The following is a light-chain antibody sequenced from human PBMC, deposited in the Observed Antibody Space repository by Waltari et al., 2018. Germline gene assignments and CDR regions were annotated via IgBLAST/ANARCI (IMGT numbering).Light chain of an antibody. V-gene: IGKV3-20*01. CDR3: QNHERLPAM. CDR2: AAS. J-gene: IGKJ1*01. CDR1: QSISRY. Sequence: GSLSLSPGERATLSCRASQSISRYLAWYQQKPGQAPRLLIYAASSRATGIPDRFSGSGSGTDFSLTISRLEPEDFAVYYCQNHERLPAMFGQGTKVEIK.